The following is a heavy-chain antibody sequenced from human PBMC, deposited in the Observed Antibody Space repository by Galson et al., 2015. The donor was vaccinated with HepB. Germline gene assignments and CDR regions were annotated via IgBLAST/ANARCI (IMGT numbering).Heavy chain of an antibody. CDR2: IYSGGST. CDR1: GFTVSSSY. V-gene: IGHV3-53*01. J-gene: IGHJ6*02. D-gene: IGHD6-13*01. CDR3: ARGGAAADYYYYGMDV. Sequence: SLRLSCAASGFTVSSSYMSWVRQAPGKGLEWVSVIYSGGSTYYADSVKGRFTISRDNSKNTLYVQMNSLRAEDTAVYYCARGGAAADYYYYGMDVWGQGTTVTVSS.